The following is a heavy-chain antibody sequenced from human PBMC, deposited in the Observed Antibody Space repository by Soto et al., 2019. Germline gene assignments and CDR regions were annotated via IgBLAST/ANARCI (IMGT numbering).Heavy chain of an antibody. CDR2: INPKSGGT. D-gene: IGHD2-8*02. J-gene: IGHJ4*02. Sequence: SVKVSCTSWRYRFIDYFMHWVRRAPGHGLEWMGWINPKSGGTKIAQKFQGRTTMTRDTSINAVFMELSRLTSDDTAVYFCALEYNWHNQGCTGYSGLGTLVTV. CDR3: ALEYNWHNQGCTGY. V-gene: IGHV1-2*02. CDR1: RYRFIDYF.